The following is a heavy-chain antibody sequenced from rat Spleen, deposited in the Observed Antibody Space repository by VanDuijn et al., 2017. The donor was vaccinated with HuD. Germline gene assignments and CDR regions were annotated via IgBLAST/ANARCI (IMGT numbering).Heavy chain of an antibody. Sequence: EVQLVDSGGGLVQPGRSMKLSCAASGFTFSNYYMAWVRQAPTKGLEWVASITTSGDNTYYRDSVKGRFTISRDNAKSTLYLQMDSLRSEDTATYYCTRDRTYYGYTLDYWGQGVMVTVSS. J-gene: IGHJ2*01. V-gene: IGHV5-25*01. CDR1: GFTFSNYY. CDR2: ITTSGDNT. D-gene: IGHD1-9*01. CDR3: TRDRTYYGYTLDY.